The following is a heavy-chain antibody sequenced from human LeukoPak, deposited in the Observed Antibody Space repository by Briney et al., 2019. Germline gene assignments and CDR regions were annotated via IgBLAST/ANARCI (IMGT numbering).Heavy chain of an antibody. V-gene: IGHV1-2*02. Sequence: ASVKVSCKAYGYTFTGYFMHWVRQAPGQGLEWMGWINPNSGGTHYAQKFQGRVTMTRDTSISTAYMGLSRLRSDDTAVYYCARDPGYSSPRGDYWGQGTLVTVSS. CDR1: GYTFTGYF. CDR2: INPNSGGT. D-gene: IGHD5-18*01. CDR3: ARDPGYSSPRGDY. J-gene: IGHJ4*02.